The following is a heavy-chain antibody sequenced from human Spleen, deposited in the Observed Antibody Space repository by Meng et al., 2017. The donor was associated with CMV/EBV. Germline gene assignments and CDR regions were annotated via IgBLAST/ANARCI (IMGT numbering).Heavy chain of an antibody. Sequence: SETLSLTCAVYGGSFSGYYWSWIRQPPGKGLEWIGEINHSGSTNYSPSLKSRVTISVDTSKNQFSLKLSSVTAADTAVYYCARLGYSSSWYGDYWGQGTLVTVSS. D-gene: IGHD6-13*01. J-gene: IGHJ4*02. CDR3: ARLGYSSSWYGDY. V-gene: IGHV4-34*01. CDR1: GGSFSGYY. CDR2: INHSGST.